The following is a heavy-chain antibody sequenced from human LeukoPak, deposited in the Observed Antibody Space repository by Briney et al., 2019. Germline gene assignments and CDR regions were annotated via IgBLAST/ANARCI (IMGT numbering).Heavy chain of an antibody. V-gene: IGHV4-59*01. CDR2: IYYSGST. Sequence: SETLSLTCTVSGGSLSTYFWSWIRQPPGKGLEWIGYIYYSGSTNYNPSLKSRVTISLDTSKNQFSLKLSSVTAADTAMYYCAKPSNYYGSATDAFDFWGQGTMVTVSS. D-gene: IGHD3-10*01. CDR3: AKPSNYYGSATDAFDF. CDR1: GGSLSTYF. J-gene: IGHJ3*01.